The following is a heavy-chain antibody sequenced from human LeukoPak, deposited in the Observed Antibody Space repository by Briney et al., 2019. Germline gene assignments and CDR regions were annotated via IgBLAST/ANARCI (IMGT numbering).Heavy chain of an antibody. CDR3: ARGGYDILTGYYSDY. D-gene: IGHD3-9*01. J-gene: IGHJ4*02. V-gene: IGHV4-61*02. CDR1: GGSISSGSYY. CDR2: IYTSGST. Sequence: PSETLSLTCTVCGGSISSGSYYWSWIRQPAGKGLEGIGRIYTSGSTNYNPSLKSRVTISVDTSKNQFSLKLSSVTAADTAVYYCARGGYDILTGYYSDYWGQGTLVTVSS.